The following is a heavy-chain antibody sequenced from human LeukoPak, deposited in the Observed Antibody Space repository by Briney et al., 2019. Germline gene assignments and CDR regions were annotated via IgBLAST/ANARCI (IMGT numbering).Heavy chain of an antibody. V-gene: IGHV1-46*01. CDR3: ARVFIAVAGNPYFDY. Sequence: ASVKVSCKASGYTFTGYYIHWVRQAPGQGLEWMGIINPSGGSTSYAQKFQGRVTMTRDTSTSTVYMELSSLRSEDTAVYYCARVFIAVAGNPYFDYWGQGTLVTVSS. CDR2: INPSGGST. D-gene: IGHD6-19*01. J-gene: IGHJ4*02. CDR1: GYTFTGYY.